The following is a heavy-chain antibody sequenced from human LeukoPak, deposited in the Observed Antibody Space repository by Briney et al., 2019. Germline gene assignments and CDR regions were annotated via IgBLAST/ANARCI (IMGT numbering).Heavy chain of an antibody. Sequence: PGGSLRLSCAASGMTFSNYWMSCVRQAPGKGLEWVANINQDESEKYYVDSVKGRFTISRDNAKKALYLQMNSLTVEDTAFYYCARYCTFRACSGTKFDSWGPGTLVTVSS. D-gene: IGHD2-8*01. J-gene: IGHJ4*02. CDR3: ARYCTFRACSGTKFDS. CDR1: GMTFSNYW. CDR2: INQDESEK. V-gene: IGHV3-7*01.